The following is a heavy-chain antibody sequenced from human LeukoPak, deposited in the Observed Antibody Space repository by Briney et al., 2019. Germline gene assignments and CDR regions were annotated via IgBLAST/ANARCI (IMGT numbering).Heavy chain of an antibody. CDR1: GVSVSSNY. CDR3: AREWEDSSGYHYYYYMDV. J-gene: IGHJ6*03. CDR2: IYSGGRT. Sequence: GGSLRLSCAASGVSVSSNYMTWLRQAPGKGLEWVSIIYSGGRTYYVHSVKGRFTISRDKSQNTLYLQMDSLRAEDTAVYYCAREWEDSSGYHYYYYMDVWGKGTTVTVS. V-gene: IGHV3-53*01. D-gene: IGHD3-22*01.